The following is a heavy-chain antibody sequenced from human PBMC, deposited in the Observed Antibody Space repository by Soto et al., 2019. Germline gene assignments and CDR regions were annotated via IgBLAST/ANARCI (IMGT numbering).Heavy chain of an antibody. J-gene: IGHJ3*02. D-gene: IGHD1-1*01. CDR2: IKSKTDGGTA. CDR3: TAMNDRDAFAI. Sequence: GGSLRLSCVDSRFTFSTDWMTWVRQAPGRRLEWVGCIKSKTDGGTADYAAPVKGRFTISRDDSRNTLYLQMNSLKTEDTAVYYCTAMNDRDAFAIWGQGTMVTVSS. CDR1: RFTFSTDW. V-gene: IGHV3-15*01.